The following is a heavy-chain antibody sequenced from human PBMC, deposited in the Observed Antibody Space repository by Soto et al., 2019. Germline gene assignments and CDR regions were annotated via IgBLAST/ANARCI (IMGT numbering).Heavy chain of an antibody. Sequence: SETLSLTSTVSGGSISSTDHYWGWIRQPPGKWLEWLGSIYYAGSTFHNPSLKRRATISVDTSRNQFSLRLSSVTASDTAVYYCARLVFHCLRGSCDDYNFYGLDVWGQGTTVTVYS. CDR3: ARLVFHCLRGSCDDYNFYGLDV. J-gene: IGHJ6*02. D-gene: IGHD2-15*01. CDR2: IYYAGST. CDR1: GGSISSTDHY. V-gene: IGHV4-39*01.